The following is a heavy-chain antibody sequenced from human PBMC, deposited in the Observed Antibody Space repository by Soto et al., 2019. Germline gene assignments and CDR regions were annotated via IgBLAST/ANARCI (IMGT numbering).Heavy chain of an antibody. CDR3: AGHQYNYGFFDRFDP. CDR1: GGSISSSDNY. J-gene: IGHJ5*02. D-gene: IGHD5-18*01. V-gene: IGHV4-39*01. Sequence: SETLSLTCSVSGGSISSSDNYWGWIRQPPGKGLEWIGTIYFAGNIYYNPSLKSRVTLSIDTSKNQFSLSLGFATAADTAVYYCAGHQYNYGFFDRFDPWGQGTLVTVSS. CDR2: IYFAGNI.